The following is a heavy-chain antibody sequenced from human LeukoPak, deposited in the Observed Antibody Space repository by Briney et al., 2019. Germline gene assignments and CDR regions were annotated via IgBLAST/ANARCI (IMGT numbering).Heavy chain of an antibody. CDR1: GGSISSSSYY. D-gene: IGHD2-15*01. CDR3: ASRQISGLDAFDI. V-gene: IGHV4-39*07. J-gene: IGHJ3*02. CDR2: IYYSGTT. Sequence: SETLSLTCSVSGGSISSSSYYWGWIRQPPGKGMGWIGNIYYSGTTYYNPSLKSRVTISVDTSKNQFSLKLSSVTAADTAVYYCASRQISGLDAFDIWGQGTMVTVSS.